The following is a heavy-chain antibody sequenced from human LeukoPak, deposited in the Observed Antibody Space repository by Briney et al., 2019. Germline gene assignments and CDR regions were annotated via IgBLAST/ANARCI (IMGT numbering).Heavy chain of an antibody. J-gene: IGHJ4*02. Sequence: SETLSLTCAVYGGSFSGYYWSWIRQPPGKGLEWIGEINHSGSTNYNPSLKSRVTISVDTSKNQFSLKLSSVTAADTAVYYCARGLYYYGSGSYYYWGQGTLVTVSS. CDR1: GGSFSGYY. CDR3: ARGLYYYGSGSYYY. V-gene: IGHV4-34*01. CDR2: INHSGST. D-gene: IGHD3-10*01.